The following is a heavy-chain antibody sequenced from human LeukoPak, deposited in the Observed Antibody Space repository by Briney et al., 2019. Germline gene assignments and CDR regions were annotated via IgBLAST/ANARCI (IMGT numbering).Heavy chain of an antibody. CDR1: GFTFRTYS. J-gene: IGHJ4*02. V-gene: IGHV3-21*06. CDR3: TRIIGISGTYPTDY. D-gene: IGHD1-26*01. CDR2: ISSTSTYI. Sequence: PGGSLRLSCAASGFTFRTYSMNWVRQAPGKGLEWVSSISSTSTYIYYADSMKGRFIISRDNARNSLYSEMNSLRAEDTAVYYCTRIIGISGTYPTDYWGQGTLVTVSS.